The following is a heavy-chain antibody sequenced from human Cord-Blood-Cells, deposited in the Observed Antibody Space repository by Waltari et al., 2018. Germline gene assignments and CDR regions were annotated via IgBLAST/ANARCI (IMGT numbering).Heavy chain of an antibody. CDR3: AREPLGY. CDR2: ISYDGSNK. CDR1: GFTFSSYA. V-gene: IGHV3-30*04. Sequence: QVQLVESGGGVVQPGRSLRLSCAASGFTFSSYAMHWVRQAPGKGLEWVAVISYDGSNKYSADSVKGRFTISRDNSKNTLYLQMNSLRAEDTAVYYCAREPLGYWGQGTLVTVSS. J-gene: IGHJ4*02.